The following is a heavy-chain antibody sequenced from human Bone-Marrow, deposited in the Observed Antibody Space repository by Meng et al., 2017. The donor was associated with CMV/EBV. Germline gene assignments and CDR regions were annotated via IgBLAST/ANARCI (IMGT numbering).Heavy chain of an antibody. J-gene: IGHJ5*02. CDR2: IYYSGST. V-gene: IGHV4-61*01. CDR1: GGSVSSGSYY. Sequence: GSLRLSCTVSGGSVSSGSYYWSWIRQPPGKGLEWIGYIYYSGSTNYNPSLKSRVTISVDTSKNQFSLKLSSVTAADTAVYYCARDWYSGSGAWFDPWGQGTLVTFSS. D-gene: IGHD1-26*01. CDR3: ARDWYSGSGAWFDP.